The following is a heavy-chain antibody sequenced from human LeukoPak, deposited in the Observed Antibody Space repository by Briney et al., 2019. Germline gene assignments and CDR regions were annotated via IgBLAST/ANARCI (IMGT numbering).Heavy chain of an antibody. D-gene: IGHD3-22*01. Sequence: GGSLRLSCAASGFSFSDYYMSWIRQAPAKGLEWISYISSSGSYTNYTDSVKGRFTISRDNARNSLYLQMNSLRAEDTAVYYCASPRYDGINDAFDIWGQGTMVTVSS. CDR3: ASPRYDGINDAFDI. J-gene: IGHJ3*02. CDR2: ISSSGSYT. V-gene: IGHV3-11*03. CDR1: GFSFSDYY.